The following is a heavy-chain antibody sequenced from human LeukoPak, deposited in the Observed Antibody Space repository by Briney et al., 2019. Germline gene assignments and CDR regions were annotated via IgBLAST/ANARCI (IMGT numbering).Heavy chain of an antibody. CDR1: GGSFSGYY. CDR2: INHSGST. J-gene: IGHJ3*02. Sequence: SETLSLTCAVYGGSFSGYYWSWIRQPPGKGLEWIGEINHSGSTNYNPSLKSRVTISVDTSKNQFSLKLSSVTAADTAVYYCARSGSSPKHALDIWGQGTMVTVSS. V-gene: IGHV4-34*01. D-gene: IGHD3-10*01. CDR3: ARSGSSPKHALDI.